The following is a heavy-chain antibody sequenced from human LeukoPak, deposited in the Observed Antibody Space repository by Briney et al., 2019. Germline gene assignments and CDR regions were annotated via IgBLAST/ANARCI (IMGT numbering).Heavy chain of an antibody. CDR3: ANGLPLDY. V-gene: IGHV3-11*01. Sequence: GGSLRLSCAASGFTFSGYYMSWIRQAPGKGPEWISYISSSGDSEYYADSVKGRFTISRDNAKNSLYLQMNSLRVEDTAVYYCANGLPLDYWGQGTLVTVSS. CDR1: GFTFSGYY. J-gene: IGHJ4*02. CDR2: ISSSGDSE. D-gene: IGHD3-16*01.